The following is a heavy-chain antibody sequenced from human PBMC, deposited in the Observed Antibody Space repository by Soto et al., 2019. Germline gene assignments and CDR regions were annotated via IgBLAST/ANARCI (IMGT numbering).Heavy chain of an antibody. V-gene: IGHV3-7*01. Sequence: GGSLRLSCAASGFTFSSYWIIFVRQAPCKWLEWVANIKQDGSEKYYVDSVKGRFTISRDNAKNSLYLQMNSLRAEDTAVYYCVRVSRRDGYLFGGQGTLVTVSS. CDR3: VRVSRRDGYLF. CDR1: GFTFSSYW. CDR2: IKQDGSEK. J-gene: IGHJ4*02. D-gene: IGHD5-12*01.